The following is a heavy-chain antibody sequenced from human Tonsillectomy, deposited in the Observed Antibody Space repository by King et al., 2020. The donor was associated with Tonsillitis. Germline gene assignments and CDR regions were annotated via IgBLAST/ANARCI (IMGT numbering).Heavy chain of an antibody. V-gene: IGHV4-4*07. Sequence: QLQESGPGLVKPSGTLSLTCTVSGGSISSSYWSCLRQPAGKGLEWIGRIYTSGSTNYNPSLKSRVTMSVDTSKNQFSLKLNSLTAADTAVYYCARDRGSGGSCYSFDPWGQGTLVTVSS. J-gene: IGHJ5*02. D-gene: IGHD2-15*01. CDR1: GGSISSSY. CDR3: ARDRGSGGSCYSFDP. CDR2: IYTSGST.